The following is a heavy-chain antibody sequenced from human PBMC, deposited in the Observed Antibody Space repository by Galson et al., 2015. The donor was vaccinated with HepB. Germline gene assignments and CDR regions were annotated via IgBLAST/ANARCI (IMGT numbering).Heavy chain of an antibody. V-gene: IGHV4-39*01. CDR1: GDSITRNLYY. CDR3: ARVRHRSTMFGVVHHMDV. D-gene: IGHD3-3*01. CDR2: FYFTGNT. J-gene: IGHJ6*03. Sequence: TLSLTCNVSGDSITRNLYYWGWIRQPPGKGLEWIGSFYFTGNTYYSPSLKSRVTINADTSKNQFSLILTSVTAADTAVYYCARVRHRSTMFGVVHHMDVWGTGTTVIVSS.